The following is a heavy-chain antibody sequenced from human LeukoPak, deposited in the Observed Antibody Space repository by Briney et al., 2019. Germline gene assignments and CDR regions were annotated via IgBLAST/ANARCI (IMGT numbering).Heavy chain of an antibody. D-gene: IGHD3-16*01. CDR1: GFTFSSYG. CDR3: ARDLLPRGGYYGMDV. Sequence: GGSLRLSCAASGFTFSSYGMHWVRQAPGKGLEWVAVIWYDGSNKYYADSVKGRFTISRDNSKNTLYLQMNSLRAEDTAVYYCARDLLPRGGYYGMDVWGQGTTVTVSS. J-gene: IGHJ6*02. CDR2: IWYDGSNK. V-gene: IGHV3-33*01.